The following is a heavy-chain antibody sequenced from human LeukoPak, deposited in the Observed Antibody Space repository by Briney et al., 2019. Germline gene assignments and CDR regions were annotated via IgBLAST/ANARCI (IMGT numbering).Heavy chain of an antibody. V-gene: IGHV4-30-2*01. CDR1: GGSISSGGYS. CDR2: IYHSGST. Sequence: PSETLSLTCAVSGGSISSGGYSWSWIRQPPGQGLGWIGYIYHSGSTYYNPSLKSLVTISVDRSKNHFSLKLSSVTAADTAVYYCAVAGCSSTSCYLGDNWFDPWGQRTLVTVSS. CDR3: AVAGCSSTSCYLGDNWFDP. J-gene: IGHJ5*02. D-gene: IGHD2-2*01.